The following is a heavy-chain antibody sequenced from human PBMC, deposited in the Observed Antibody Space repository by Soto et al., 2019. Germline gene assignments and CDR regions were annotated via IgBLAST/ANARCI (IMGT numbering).Heavy chain of an antibody. Sequence: SETLSLTCTVSGGSISSYYWSWMRQPPGKGLECIGYIYYSGSTNYNPSLKSRVTISVDTSKNQFSLKLSSVTAADTAVYYCARGYSSGWYVRTFDPWGQGTLVTVYS. CDR2: IYYSGST. D-gene: IGHD6-19*01. CDR3: ARGYSSGWYVRTFDP. J-gene: IGHJ5*02. V-gene: IGHV4-59*01. CDR1: GGSISSYY.